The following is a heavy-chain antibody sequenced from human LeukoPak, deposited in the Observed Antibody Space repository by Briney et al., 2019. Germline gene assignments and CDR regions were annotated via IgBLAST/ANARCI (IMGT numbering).Heavy chain of an antibody. Sequence: GGSLRLSCAASGFTFSSYGMHCVRQAPGKGLEWVSLICYDGSSKHYADSVRGRFTISRDNSKNTLYLQMNCLRAEDTAVYYCARDFELSHWGQGTLVTVFS. CDR1: GFTFSSYG. D-gene: IGHD3-16*02. CDR3: ARDFELSH. CDR2: ICYDGSSK. V-gene: IGHV3-33*01. J-gene: IGHJ4*02.